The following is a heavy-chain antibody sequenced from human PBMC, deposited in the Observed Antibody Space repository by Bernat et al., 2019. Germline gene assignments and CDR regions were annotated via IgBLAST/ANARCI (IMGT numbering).Heavy chain of an antibody. CDR2: MNPNSGNT. CDR1: GYTFTSYY. CDR3: ARAPPYYDFWSGFLSYYYYYMDV. Sequence: QVQLVQSGAEVKKPGASVKVSCKASGYTFTSYYMHWVRQAPGQGLEWMGWMNPNSGNTGYAQKFQGRVTMTRNTSISTAYMELSSLRSEDTAVYYCARAPPYYDFWSGFLSYYYYYMDVWGKGTTVTVSS. V-gene: IGHV1-8*02. D-gene: IGHD3-3*01. J-gene: IGHJ6*03.